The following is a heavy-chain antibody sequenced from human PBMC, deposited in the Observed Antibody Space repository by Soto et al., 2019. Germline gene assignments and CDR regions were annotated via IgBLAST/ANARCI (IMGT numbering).Heavy chain of an antibody. J-gene: IGHJ4*02. CDR3: AKDVHYDSSGGLDY. Sequence: EVRLLESGGGLEQPGGSLRLSCTTSGFTFDNVAMSWVRQAPGRGLEWVSAISGGGGGKYYADSVKGRFIISRDNSKNTVYLQLNGLRTEVTAVYYCAKDVHYDSSGGLDYWGQGTLVTVSS. CDR1: GFTFDNVA. V-gene: IGHV3-23*01. D-gene: IGHD3-22*01. CDR2: ISGGGGGK.